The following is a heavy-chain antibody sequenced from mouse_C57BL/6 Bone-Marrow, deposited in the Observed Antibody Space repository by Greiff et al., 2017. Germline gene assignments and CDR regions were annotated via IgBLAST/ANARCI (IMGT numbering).Heavy chain of an antibody. D-gene: IGHD1-1*01. Sequence: VKLMESGPGLVQPSQSLSITCTVSGFSLTSYGVHWVRQSPGKGLEWLGVIWSGGSTDYNAAFISRLSISKDNSKCQVFFKMNSLQADDTAIYYCATLITTVVAKDYARDYWGQGTSVTVSS. CDR3: ATLITTVVAKDYARDY. CDR2: IWSGGST. V-gene: IGHV2-2*01. CDR1: GFSLTSYG. J-gene: IGHJ4*01.